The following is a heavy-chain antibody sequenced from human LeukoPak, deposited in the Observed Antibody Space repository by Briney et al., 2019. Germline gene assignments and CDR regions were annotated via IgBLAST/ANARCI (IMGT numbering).Heavy chain of an antibody. D-gene: IGHD6-13*01. CDR1: GDSVSSGNYY. CDR3: ARVSAAGTRPDS. J-gene: IGHJ4*02. V-gene: IGHV4-61*01. CDR2: MSNSGHT. Sequence: SETLSLTCTVSGDSVSSGNYYWSWIRQPPGKGLEWIGFMSNSGHTDSTPSLKSRVTISLDTSKNQFSLKLNSVTAADTAVYYCARVSAAGTRPDSWGQGTLVTVSS.